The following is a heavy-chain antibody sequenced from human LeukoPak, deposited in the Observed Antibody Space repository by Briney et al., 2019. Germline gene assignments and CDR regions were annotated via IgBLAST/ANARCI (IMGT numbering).Heavy chain of an antibody. D-gene: IGHD2-15*01. V-gene: IGHV1-2*04. CDR2: INPSSGGT. CDR3: ARNLPSFPLYCSGGSCYPSGGMDV. J-gene: IGHJ6*02. Sequence: ASVRVSCKASGYTFTGYYMHWVRQAPGQGLEWMGWINPSSGGTNYAQKFQGWVTMTRDTSISTAYMELSRLRSDDTAVYYCARNLPSFPLYCSGGSCYPSGGMDVWGQGTTVTVSS. CDR1: GYTFTGYY.